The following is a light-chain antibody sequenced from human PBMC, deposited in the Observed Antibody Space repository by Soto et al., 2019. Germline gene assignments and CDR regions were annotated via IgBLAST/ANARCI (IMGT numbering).Light chain of an antibody. CDR3: QQYNNWPPLT. CDR1: ENIYTN. Sequence: EIVMTQSPATLSVSPGERATLSCRASENIYTNLAWYQQKPGQAPRLLFYGASTRATGLPARFSGTGSGTEFTLTINGLQAEDLAVYYCQQYNNWPPLTFGGGTKVDIK. V-gene: IGKV3-15*01. CDR2: GAS. J-gene: IGKJ4*01.